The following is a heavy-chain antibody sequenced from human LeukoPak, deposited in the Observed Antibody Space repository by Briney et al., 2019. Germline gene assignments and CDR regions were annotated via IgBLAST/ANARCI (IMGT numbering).Heavy chain of an antibody. Sequence: GGSLRLSCAASGFTFNTFNMNWVRQAPGKGLEWVSSITSGGDYLYYADSVKGRFTTSRDNAKNSLSLQLNSLRVEDTAVYYCARGQYDVLAASYKWTPDYWGQGTLVTVSS. V-gene: IGHV3-21*01. D-gene: IGHD3-9*01. CDR1: GFTFNTFN. J-gene: IGHJ4*02. CDR2: ITSGGDYL. CDR3: ARGQYDVLAASYKWTPDY.